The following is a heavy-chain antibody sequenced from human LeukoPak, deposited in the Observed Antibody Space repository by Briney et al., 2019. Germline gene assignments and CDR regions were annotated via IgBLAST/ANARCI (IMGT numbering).Heavy chain of an antibody. J-gene: IGHJ6*03. Sequence: GGSLRLSCAGSGFTFSNYWMRWARQSPGKGLEWVPNIYLDGSRAYYVDSVKGRFTISRDNAKNSLFLQMNSLSAEDTAVYYCGRAGPVTKDHFIDVWGKGTTVTISS. CDR1: GFTFSNYW. CDR3: GRAGPVTKDHFIDV. V-gene: IGHV3-7*01. CDR2: IYLDGSRA. D-gene: IGHD2-2*01.